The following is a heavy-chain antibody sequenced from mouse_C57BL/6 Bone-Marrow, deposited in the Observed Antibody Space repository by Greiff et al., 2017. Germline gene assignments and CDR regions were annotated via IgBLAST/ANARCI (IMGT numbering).Heavy chain of an antibody. CDR3: LITTVVARAFDY. CDR1: GYTFTSYW. J-gene: IGHJ2*01. V-gene: IGHV1-55*01. D-gene: IGHD1-1*01. CDR2: IYPGSGST. Sequence: QVQLQQPGAELVKPGASVKMSCKASGYTFTSYWITWVKQRPGQGLEWIGDIYPGSGSTNYNEKFKSKATLTVDTSSSTAYMQLSSLTSEDSAVYYCLITTVVARAFDYWGQGTTLTVSS.